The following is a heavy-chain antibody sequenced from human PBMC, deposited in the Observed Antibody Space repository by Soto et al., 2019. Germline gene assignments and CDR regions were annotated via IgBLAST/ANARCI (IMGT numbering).Heavy chain of an antibody. D-gene: IGHD3-22*01. CDR1: GYTFTSYG. CDR2: ISAYNGNT. V-gene: IGHV1-18*04. Sequence: ASVKVSCKASGYTFTSYGISWVRQAPGQGLEWMGWISAYNGNTNYAQKLQGRVTMTTDTSTSTAYMELRSLRSDDTAVYYCASSTGDYYDSSAVSDGMDVWGQGTTVTVSS. J-gene: IGHJ6*02. CDR3: ASSTGDYYDSSAVSDGMDV.